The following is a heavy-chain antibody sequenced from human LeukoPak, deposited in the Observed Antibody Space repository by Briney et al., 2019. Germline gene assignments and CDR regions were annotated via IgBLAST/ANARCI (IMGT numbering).Heavy chain of an antibody. CDR2: IYHSMNT. CDR3: ARDVGAIYYHYYTDV. J-gene: IGHJ6*03. CDR1: GGSISSHH. Sequence: SETLSLTCTVSGGSISSHHWSWIRQPPGKGLEWIGFIYHSMNTNYNPSLKSRVTISVDTSKNQFSLKLSSVTAADTAVYYCARDVGAIYYHYYTDVWGKGTTVTVSS. D-gene: IGHD3-16*01. V-gene: IGHV4-59*11.